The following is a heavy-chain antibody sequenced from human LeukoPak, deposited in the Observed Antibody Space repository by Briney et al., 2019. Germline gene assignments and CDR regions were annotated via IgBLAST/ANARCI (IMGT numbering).Heavy chain of an antibody. Sequence: PSETLSLTCTVSGASINSRDYYWYWLRHPPGKGLEWIANIYYSGSTYYNPSLKSRVDMSLDTSNNEFSLRLSSVTAAATAVYCCARGTVTANGFDTLDAWGQGTMVTVSA. J-gene: IGHJ3*01. V-gene: IGHV4-30-4*01. D-gene: IGHD2-21*02. CDR2: IYYSGST. CDR1: GASINSRDYY. CDR3: ARGTVTANGFDTLDA.